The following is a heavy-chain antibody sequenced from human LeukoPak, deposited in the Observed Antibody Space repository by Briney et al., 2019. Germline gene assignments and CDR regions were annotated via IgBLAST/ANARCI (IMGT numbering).Heavy chain of an antibody. CDR2: IYHSGST. CDR3: ARGLFDFSTASESFDY. J-gene: IGHJ4*02. V-gene: IGHV4-30-2*01. Sequence: SQTLSLTCTVSGVSISSGGSSWSWIRQPPGKGLEWIGFIYHSGSTYYNPSLKSRVTISIDRSKNQFSLKLRSVTAADTAVYYCARGLFDFSTASESFDYWGQGTLVTVSS. CDR1: GVSISSGGSS. D-gene: IGHD3/OR15-3a*01.